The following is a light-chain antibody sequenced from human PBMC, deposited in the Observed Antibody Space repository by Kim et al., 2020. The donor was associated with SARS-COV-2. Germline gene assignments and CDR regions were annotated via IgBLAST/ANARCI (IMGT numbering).Light chain of an antibody. CDR2: DAS. J-gene: IGKJ4*01. CDR1: QSVGYN. CDR3: QQYNAWPLT. Sequence: VSPGERATLSCRASQSVGYNLAWYQQKPGQAPKGLIYDASTRATGIPARFSGSGFGTEFTLTISSLQSEDSAVYYCQQYNAWPLTFGGGTKVDIK. V-gene: IGKV3D-15*01.